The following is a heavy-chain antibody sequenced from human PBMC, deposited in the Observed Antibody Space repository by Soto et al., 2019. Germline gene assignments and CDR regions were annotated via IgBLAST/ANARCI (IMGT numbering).Heavy chain of an antibody. V-gene: IGHV3-74*01. Sequence: PGGSLRLSCAASGFTFSSYWMHWVRQAPGKGLVWVSRINSDGSSTSYADSVKGRFTISRDNAKNTLYLQMNSLRAEDTAVYYCGRGATEPEYYYYYGMDVWGQGTTVTVSS. J-gene: IGHJ6*02. CDR2: INSDGSST. CDR3: GRGATEPEYYYYYGMDV. D-gene: IGHD1-26*01. CDR1: GFTFSSYW.